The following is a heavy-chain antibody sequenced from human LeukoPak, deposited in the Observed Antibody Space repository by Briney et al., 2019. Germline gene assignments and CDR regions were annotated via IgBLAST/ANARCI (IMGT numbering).Heavy chain of an antibody. V-gene: IGHV1-2*02. CDR1: GYIFTGYY. D-gene: IGHD3-16*02. CDR2: INPNSGDT. CDR3: ARSPGSDYVWGSYRSYYYYYYMDV. Sequence: ASVTVSCKASGYIFTGYYMHWVRQAPGQGLEWMGWINPNSGDTNYAQKFQGRVTMTRDTSISTAYMELSRLRSDDTAVYYCARSPGSDYVWGSYRSYYYYYYMDVWGKGTTVTVSS. J-gene: IGHJ6*03.